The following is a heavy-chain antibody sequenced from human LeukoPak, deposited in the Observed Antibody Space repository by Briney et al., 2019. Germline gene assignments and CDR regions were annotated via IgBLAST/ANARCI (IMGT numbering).Heavy chain of an antibody. Sequence: GGSLRLSCAASGFTFSSYGMHWVRQAPGKGLEWVAVIWYDGSNKYYADSVKGRFTISRDNSKNTLYLQMNSLRAEDTAVYYCARADGSGYYLDYWGQGTLVTVSS. J-gene: IGHJ4*02. CDR3: ARADGSGYYLDY. CDR2: IWYDGSNK. V-gene: IGHV3-33*01. D-gene: IGHD3-3*01. CDR1: GFTFSSYG.